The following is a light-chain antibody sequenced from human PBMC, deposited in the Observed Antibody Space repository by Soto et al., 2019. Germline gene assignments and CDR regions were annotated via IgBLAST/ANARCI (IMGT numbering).Light chain of an antibody. CDR2: GAS. Sequence: EIVLTPSPGTLSLSPVERATLSCRASQSVSNNYLAWYQQKPGQAPRLLIYGASNRATGIPDRFSGSGSGTDFTLTISSLQSEDFAVYFCQQYNNWPTFGQGTKVDIK. J-gene: IGKJ1*01. V-gene: IGKV3D-15*01. CDR1: QSVSNN. CDR3: QQYNNWPT.